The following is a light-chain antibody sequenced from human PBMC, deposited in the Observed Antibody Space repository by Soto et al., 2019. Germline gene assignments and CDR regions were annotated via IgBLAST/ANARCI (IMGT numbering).Light chain of an antibody. CDR3: QQYGAYPLIT. V-gene: IGKV3-20*01. Sequence: EVVLTQSPGTLSLSPGARANLSCRASQGVTTAYLARYQHKPGQAPRLLIYGASNRATGIQDRFSGSGSGTDFSLTISRLETQDFALFSGQQYGAYPLITFGRRPKVDLQ. CDR2: GAS. J-gene: IGKJ3*01. CDR1: QGVTTAY.